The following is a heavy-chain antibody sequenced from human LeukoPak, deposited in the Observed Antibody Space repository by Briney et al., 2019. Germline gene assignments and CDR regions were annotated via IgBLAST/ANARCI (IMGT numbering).Heavy chain of an antibody. CDR1: GYSFTSYW. CDR3: ARHSRVSGLTGY. CDR2: IYPGDSDT. V-gene: IGHV5-51*01. Sequence: GESLKISCQTSGYSFTSYWIGWVRQTPGKGLEWMGFIYPGDSDTRYSPSFQGQVTISADKSISSAYLQWSSLKASDTGIYYCARHSRVSGLTGYWGQGTLVTVSS. J-gene: IGHJ4*02. D-gene: IGHD2-15*01.